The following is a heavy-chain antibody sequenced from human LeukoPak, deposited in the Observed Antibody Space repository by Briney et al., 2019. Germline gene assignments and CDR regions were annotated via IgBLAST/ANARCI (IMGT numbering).Heavy chain of an antibody. CDR1: GRSISSYY. CDR3: AREYGSGSEFDP. V-gene: IGHV4-4*07. CDR2: MYTSGST. D-gene: IGHD3-10*01. Sequence: SETLSLTCTVSGRSISSYYWSWIRHPAGKGLEWIGRMYTSGSTNYNPSLKSRVTMSVDTSKNQFSLNLTSVTAADTAVYYCAREYGSGSEFDPWGQGTLVTVSS. J-gene: IGHJ5*02.